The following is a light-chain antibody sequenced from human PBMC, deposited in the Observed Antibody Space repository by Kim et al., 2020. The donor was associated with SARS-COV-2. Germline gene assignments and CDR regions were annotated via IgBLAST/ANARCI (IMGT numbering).Light chain of an antibody. CDR3: QQRDNWPWT. Sequence: LSPGERATLSCRASQSVNTYLAWYQHKPGQAPRLLIYDASNRATGIPARFSGSGSGTDFTLTISSLEPEDFVVYYCQQRDNWPWTFGQGTKVEIK. CDR2: DAS. J-gene: IGKJ1*01. V-gene: IGKV3-11*01. CDR1: QSVNTY.